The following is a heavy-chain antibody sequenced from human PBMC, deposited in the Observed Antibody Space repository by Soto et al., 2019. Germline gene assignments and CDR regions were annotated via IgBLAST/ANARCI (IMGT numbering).Heavy chain of an antibody. CDR1: GFTFSGSA. V-gene: IGHV3-73*01. CDR3: TSLIAARDY. J-gene: IGHJ4*02. CDR2: IRSKANSYAT. Sequence: GGSLRLSCAASGFTFSGSAMHWVRQASGKGLEWVGRIRSKANSYATAYAASVKGRFTISRDDSKNTAYLQMNSLKTEDTAVYYCTSLIAARDYWGQGTLVTVSS. D-gene: IGHD6-6*01.